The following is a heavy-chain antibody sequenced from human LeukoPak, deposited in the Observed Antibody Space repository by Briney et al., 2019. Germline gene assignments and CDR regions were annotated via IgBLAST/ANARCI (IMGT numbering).Heavy chain of an antibody. V-gene: IGHV3-21*01. CDR3: ARYSSGWPGYFDY. D-gene: IGHD6-25*01. J-gene: IGHJ4*02. CDR2: ISRSSSYI. CDR1: GFTFRIYS. Sequence: KPGGSLRLSCAASGFTFRIYSMNCVRQAPGKGLEWVSSISRSSSYIYYADPVQGRFTISRDNAKNSLYLQMTSLRAEDTAVYYCARYSSGWPGYFDYWGQGTLVTVSS.